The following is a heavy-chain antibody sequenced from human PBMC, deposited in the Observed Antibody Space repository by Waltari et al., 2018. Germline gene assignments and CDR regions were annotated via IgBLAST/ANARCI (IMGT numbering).Heavy chain of an antibody. D-gene: IGHD2-2*01. CDR2: ISSRGSTR. Sequence: EVQLVESGGGLVQPGGSLRLSCAASGFTFSSYEMNWVRQAPGKGLEWVSYISSRGSTRYYADSVKCRFTISRDNAKNSLYLQMNSLRAEDTAVYYCARDPPRIVVVPAATSYGMDVWGQGTTVTVSS. CDR3: ARDPPRIVVVPAATSYGMDV. V-gene: IGHV3-48*03. J-gene: IGHJ6*02. CDR1: GFTFSSYE.